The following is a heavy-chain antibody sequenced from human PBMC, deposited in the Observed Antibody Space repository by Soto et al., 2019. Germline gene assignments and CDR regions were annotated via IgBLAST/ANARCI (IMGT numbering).Heavy chain of an antibody. Sequence: QVQLVQSGAEVKKPGSSVKVSCKSSGGTFSTYAISWVRQAPGQGLEWMGGIIPIFGTANYAQKFQGRVTITADESTTTDYMELMSLRSEDTAVYYCARDEMVVATGSRTWHYYYGMDVWGQGTTVTVSS. CDR3: ARDEMVVATGSRTWHYYYGMDV. V-gene: IGHV1-69*12. D-gene: IGHD2-15*01. J-gene: IGHJ6*02. CDR2: IIPIFGTA. CDR1: GGTFSTYA.